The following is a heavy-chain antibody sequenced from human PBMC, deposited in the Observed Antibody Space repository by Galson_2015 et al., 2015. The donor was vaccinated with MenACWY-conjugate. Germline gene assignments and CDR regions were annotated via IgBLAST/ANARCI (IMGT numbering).Heavy chain of an antibody. J-gene: IGHJ4*02. V-gene: IGHV3-7*03. D-gene: IGHD2-15*01. CDR1: GFTFSSHW. CDR3: ARWAYCSGGSCHRYDH. CDR2: IKQDGSDK. Sequence: RLSCAASGFTFSSHWMSWVRQAPGKGLEWVANIKQDGSDKYYVDSVKGRFTISRDNAKNSLYLQMNSLRAEDTAIYYCARWAYCSGGSCHRYDHWGQGTLVTVSS.